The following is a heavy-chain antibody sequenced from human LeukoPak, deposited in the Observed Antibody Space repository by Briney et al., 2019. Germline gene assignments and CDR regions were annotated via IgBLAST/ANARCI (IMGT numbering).Heavy chain of an antibody. V-gene: IGHV3-23*01. CDR1: GFTFSSSA. J-gene: IGHJ4*02. CDR3: AKGVGVATRQYFDY. CDR2: ISGSDSST. D-gene: IGHD5-12*01. Sequence: PGGSLRLSCAASGFTFSSSAMSWVRQAPGKGLEWVSTISGSDSSTHYADSVKGRFTISRDNSKNTLYLQMNSLRAEDTAVYYCAKGVGVATRQYFDYWGQGTLVTVSS.